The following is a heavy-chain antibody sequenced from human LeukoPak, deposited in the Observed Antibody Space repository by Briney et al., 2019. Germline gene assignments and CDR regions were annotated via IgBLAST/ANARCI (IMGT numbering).Heavy chain of an antibody. D-gene: IGHD5-18*01. CDR1: AFSFNTYT. V-gene: IGHV3-30*04. CDR2: ISHDGRDK. CDR3: AGVRGYTYGPFDS. Sequence: GGSLRLSCAASAFSFNTYTMHWVRQAPGKGLEWVALISHDGRDKYYADSVKGRFTISRDNSKNTLYLHMNSLRVDDTAFYYCAGVRGYTYGPFDSWGQGTLVTVSS. J-gene: IGHJ4*02.